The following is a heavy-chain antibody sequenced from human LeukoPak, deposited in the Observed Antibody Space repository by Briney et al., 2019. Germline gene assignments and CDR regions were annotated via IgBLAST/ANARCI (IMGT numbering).Heavy chain of an antibody. CDR2: ISNDGSNK. CDR1: GFTFSSFG. D-gene: IGHD1-26*01. Sequence: GGSLRLSCAASGFTFSSFGIHWVRQAPAMGLEWVAVISNDGSNKFYADSVKGRLTISRDNSKNTLYLHMNSLRAEDTAVYYCAKETGRWELEWGQGTLVTVSS. J-gene: IGHJ4*02. CDR3: AKETGRWELE. V-gene: IGHV3-30*18.